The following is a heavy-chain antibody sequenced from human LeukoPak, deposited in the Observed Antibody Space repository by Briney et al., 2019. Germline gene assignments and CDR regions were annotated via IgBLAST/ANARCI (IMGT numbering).Heavy chain of an antibody. V-gene: IGHV3-21*05. CDR1: GFNFRSYT. J-gene: IGHJ4*02. CDR3: SRDDNWSFDY. D-gene: IGHD1-1*01. Sequence: GGSLRLSCAVSGFNFRSYTINWVRQPPGRGLEWVSYISRNSGDKSYGDSVKGRFTISRDSAKKSLYLQMNSLRVEDTAVYYCSRDDNWSFDYWGQGTRVTVSS. CDR2: ISRNSGDK.